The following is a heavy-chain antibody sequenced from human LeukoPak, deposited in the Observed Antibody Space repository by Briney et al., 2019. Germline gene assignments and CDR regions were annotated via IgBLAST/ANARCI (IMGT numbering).Heavy chain of an antibody. V-gene: IGHV4-59*12. CDR1: GGSITSYY. CDR3: AREGMTTVVYFDY. CDR2: IYYSGIS. Sequence: TSETLSLTCTVSGGSITSYYWSWIRQLPGKGLEWIGYIYYSGISNYNPSLKSRVTISVDTSKNQFSLKLSSVTAADTAVYYCAREGMTTVVYFDYWGQGTLVTVSS. D-gene: IGHD4-23*01. J-gene: IGHJ4*02.